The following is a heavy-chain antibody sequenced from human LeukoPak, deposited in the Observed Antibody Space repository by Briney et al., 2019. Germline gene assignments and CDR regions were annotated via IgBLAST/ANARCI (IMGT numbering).Heavy chain of an antibody. Sequence: SETLSLTCAVYGGSFSGYYWSWIRQPPGKGLEWIGEINHSGSTNYNPSLKSRVTISGDTSKKQFSLKLSSVTAADTAVYYCARGPQTYYDILTGLSFWGQGTLVTVSS. V-gene: IGHV4-34*01. CDR1: GGSFSGYY. J-gene: IGHJ4*02. D-gene: IGHD3-9*01. CDR2: INHSGST. CDR3: ARGPQTYYDILTGLSF.